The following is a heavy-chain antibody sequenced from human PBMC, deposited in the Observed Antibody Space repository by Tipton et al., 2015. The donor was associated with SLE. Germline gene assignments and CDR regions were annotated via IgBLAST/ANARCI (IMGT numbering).Heavy chain of an antibody. V-gene: IGHV1-2*06. CDR2: INPNSGGT. CDR3: ARDYIPVAGTDY. J-gene: IGHJ4*02. Sequence: QSGAEVKKPGASVKVSCKASGYTFSGYYMHWVRQAPGQGLEWMGRINPNSGGTNYAQKFQGRVTMTTDTSISTAYMELSRLRSDDTAVYYCARDYIPVAGTDYWGQGTLVTVSS. D-gene: IGHD6-19*01. CDR1: GYTFSGYY.